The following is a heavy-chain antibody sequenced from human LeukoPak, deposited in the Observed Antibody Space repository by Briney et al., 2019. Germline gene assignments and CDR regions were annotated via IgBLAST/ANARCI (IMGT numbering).Heavy chain of an antibody. CDR1: GYTFNGHY. CDR2: INPNSGGT. Sequence: GSSVKVSCKASGYTFNGHYMHWVRQAPGQGLEWMGWINPNSGGTNYAQKFQGRVTMTRDTSISTAYMELSRLRSDDTAVYYCARDVRIAAAGDYWGQGTLVTVSS. D-gene: IGHD6-13*01. V-gene: IGHV1-2*02. CDR3: ARDVRIAAAGDY. J-gene: IGHJ4*02.